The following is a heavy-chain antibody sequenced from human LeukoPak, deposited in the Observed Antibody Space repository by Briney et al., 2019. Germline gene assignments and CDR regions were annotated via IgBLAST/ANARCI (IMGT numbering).Heavy chain of an antibody. CDR2: IYHSGST. CDR3: ARVFAYSSSSVDY. J-gene: IGHJ4*02. Sequence: SETLSLTCTVSGYSISSGYYWGWIRQPPGKGLEWIGSIYHSGSTYYNPSLKGRVTISVDTSKNQFSLKLSSVTVADTAVYYCARVFAYSSSSVDYWGQGTLVTVSS. V-gene: IGHV4-38-2*02. CDR1: GYSISSGYY. D-gene: IGHD6-6*01.